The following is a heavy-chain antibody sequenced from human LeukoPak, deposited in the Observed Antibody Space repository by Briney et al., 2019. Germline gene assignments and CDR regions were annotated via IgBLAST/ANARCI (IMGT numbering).Heavy chain of an antibody. V-gene: IGHV4-59*08. CDR1: GDSISNYY. CDR3: ARLGKTYYMDV. D-gene: IGHD1/OR15-1a*01. J-gene: IGHJ6*03. CDR2: LYHSGAA. Sequence: PSETLSLTCTVSGDSISNYYWTRIRQTPGKGLEWIGNLYHSGAADYNPSLKTRVTTSADASKDQFSLSLRSSTAADTAVYFCARLGKTYYMDVWGTGTTVTVSS.